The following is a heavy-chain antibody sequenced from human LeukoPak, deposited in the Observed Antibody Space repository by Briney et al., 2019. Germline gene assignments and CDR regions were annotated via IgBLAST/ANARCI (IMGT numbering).Heavy chain of an antibody. V-gene: IGHV4-4*02. CDR1: GGSISSSNW. Sequence: PSGTLSLTCAVSGGSISSSNWWSWVRQPPGKGLEWIGEIYHSGSTNYNPSLKSRVTISVDTSKNQFSLKLSSVTAADTAVYYCARDSGQLVGEGDDAFDIWGQGTMVTVSS. CDR2: IYHSGST. D-gene: IGHD6-6*01. J-gene: IGHJ3*02. CDR3: ARDSGQLVGEGDDAFDI.